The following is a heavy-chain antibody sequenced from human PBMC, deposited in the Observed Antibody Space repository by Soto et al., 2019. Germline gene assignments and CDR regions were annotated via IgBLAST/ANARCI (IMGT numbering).Heavy chain of an antibody. Sequence: SETLSLTCAVSGGSISSSNWWSWVRQPPGKGLEWIGEIYHSGSTNYNPSLKSRVTISVDKSKNQFSLKLSSVTAADTAVYYCASIAVRGVIRTYYFDYWGQGTLVTVS. CDR2: IYHSGST. V-gene: IGHV4-4*02. D-gene: IGHD3-10*01. J-gene: IGHJ4*02. CDR3: ASIAVRGVIRTYYFDY. CDR1: GGSISSSNW.